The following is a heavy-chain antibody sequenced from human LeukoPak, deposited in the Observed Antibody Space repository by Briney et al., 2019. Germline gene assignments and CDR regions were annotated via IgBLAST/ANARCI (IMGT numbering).Heavy chain of an antibody. CDR1: GGSFSGYY. CDR2: INHSGST. D-gene: IGHD4-17*01. V-gene: IGHV4-34*01. CDR3: ARADDYGGNSGGQLDY. J-gene: IGHJ4*02. Sequence: SETLSLTCGVYGGSFSGYYWSWIRQPPGKGLEWIGEINHSGSTNYNPSLKSRVTISVDTSKNQFSLKLSSVTAADTAVYYCARADDYGGNSGGQLDYWGQGTLVTVSS.